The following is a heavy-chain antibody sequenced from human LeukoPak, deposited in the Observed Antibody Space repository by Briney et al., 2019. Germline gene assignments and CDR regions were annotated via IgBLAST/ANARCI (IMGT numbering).Heavy chain of an antibody. V-gene: IGHV3-30*14. CDR3: ARSLYGDYGFDY. J-gene: IGHJ4*02. Sequence: PGGSLRLSCAASGFTFSSYAMHWVRQAPGKGLEWVAVISYDGSNKYYADSVKGRFTISRDNSKNTLYLQMNSLRAEDTAVYYCARSLYGDYGFDYWGQGTLVTVSS. CDR1: GFTFSSYA. CDR2: ISYDGSNK. D-gene: IGHD4-17*01.